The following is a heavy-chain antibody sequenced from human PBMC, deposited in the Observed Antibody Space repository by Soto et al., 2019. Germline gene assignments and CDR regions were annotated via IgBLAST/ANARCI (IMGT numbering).Heavy chain of an antibody. CDR3: ARAPGKGDAFDI. CDR1: GFTFSSYS. V-gene: IGHV3-21*01. J-gene: IGHJ3*02. Sequence: EVQLVESGGGLVKPGGSLRLSCAASGFTFSSYSMNWVRQAPGKGLEWVSSISSSSSYIYYADSVKGRFTISRDNAKNSLYLQMNRLRAEDTAVYYCARAPGKGDAFDIWGQGTMVTVSS. CDR2: ISSSSSYI.